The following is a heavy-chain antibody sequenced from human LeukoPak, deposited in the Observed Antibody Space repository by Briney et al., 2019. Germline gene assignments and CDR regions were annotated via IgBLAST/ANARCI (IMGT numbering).Heavy chain of an antibody. CDR1: GGTFSSYA. J-gene: IGHJ4*02. V-gene: IGHV1-69*13. D-gene: IGHD4-17*01. CDR2: IIPIFGTA. CDR3: ATDDYGDYGGDY. Sequence: SVKVSCKASGGTFSSYAISWVRQAPGQGLEWMGGIIPIFGTANYAQKFQGRVTITADESASTAYMELSSLRSEDTAVYYCATDDYGDYGGDYWGQGTLVTVSS.